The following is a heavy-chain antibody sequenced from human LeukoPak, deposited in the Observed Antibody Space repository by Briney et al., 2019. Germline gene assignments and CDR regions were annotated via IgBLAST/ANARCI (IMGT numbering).Heavy chain of an antibody. J-gene: IGHJ4*02. CDR2: INHSGNT. CDR1: GGSFSGYY. V-gene: IGHV4-34*01. Sequence: KLSETLSLTCAVYGGSFSGYYWSWIRQPPGKGLEWIGEINHSGNTNYNPSLKSRVTISVDTSKNQFSLNLASVTAADTAVYYCAKHEYGDLKDFDYWGQGTLVTVSS. D-gene: IGHD4-17*01. CDR3: AKHEYGDLKDFDY.